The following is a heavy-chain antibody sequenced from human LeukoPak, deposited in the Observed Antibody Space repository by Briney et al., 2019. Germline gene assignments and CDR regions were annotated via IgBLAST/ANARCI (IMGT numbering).Heavy chain of an antibody. Sequence: SETLSLTCTVSGYSISSGYYWGWIRQPPGKGLEWIGSIYHSGSTYYNPSLKSRVTISVDTSKNQFSLKLSSVTAADTALYYCARGSGYYRPRGVDYWGQGTLVTVSS. D-gene: IGHD3-22*01. CDR1: GYSISSGYY. V-gene: IGHV4-38-2*02. CDR2: IYHSGST. CDR3: ARGSGYYRPRGVDY. J-gene: IGHJ4*02.